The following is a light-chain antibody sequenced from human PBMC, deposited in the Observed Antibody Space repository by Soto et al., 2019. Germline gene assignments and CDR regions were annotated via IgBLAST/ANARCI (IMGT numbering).Light chain of an antibody. CDR3: LQLHSYPYT. CDR2: GAS. Sequence: DIQLIQSPSFLSASVGDRVTITCRASQDISTHLAWYQQKPEKAPKLLIYGASTLQSGVPSTFSGSGSRTEFTLSISSLQPEDLATYYCLQLHSYPYTFGQGTKLEIK. CDR1: QDISTH. J-gene: IGKJ2*01. V-gene: IGKV1-9*01.